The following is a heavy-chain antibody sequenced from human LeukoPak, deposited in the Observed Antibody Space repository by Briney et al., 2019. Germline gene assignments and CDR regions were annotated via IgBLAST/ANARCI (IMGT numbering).Heavy chain of an antibody. Sequence: ASVTVSCKASGYTFTSYGISWVRQAAGQGLEWMGWISVYNGNTNYAQKLQGRVTMTIDTSTSTAYMELRSLRSDDTAVYYCARDYYGSGSYYTPDERIFDYWGQGTLVTVSS. CDR1: GYTFTSYG. J-gene: IGHJ4*02. CDR2: ISVYNGNT. D-gene: IGHD3-10*01. CDR3: ARDYYGSGSYYTPDERIFDY. V-gene: IGHV1-18*01.